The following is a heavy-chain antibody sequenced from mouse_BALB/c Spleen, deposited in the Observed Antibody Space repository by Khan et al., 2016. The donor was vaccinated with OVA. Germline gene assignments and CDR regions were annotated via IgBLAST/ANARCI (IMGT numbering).Heavy chain of an antibody. D-gene: IGHD2-9*01. J-gene: IGHJ2*01. Sequence: EVQLQESGPGLVKPSQSLSLTCTVTGYSITSDYAWNWIRQFPGNKLEWMGYISYSGSTNYNPSLKSRISITRDTSKNQIFLQLNSVTTEDTATYYCARAYDGYYFDYWGQGTTLTVSS. CDR3: ARAYDGYYFDY. V-gene: IGHV3-2*02. CDR1: GYSITSDYA. CDR2: ISYSGST.